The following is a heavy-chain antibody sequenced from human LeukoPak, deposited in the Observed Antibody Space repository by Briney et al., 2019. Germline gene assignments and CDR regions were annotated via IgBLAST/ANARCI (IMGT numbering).Heavy chain of an antibody. CDR2: ISLSGRT. CDR1: GGSISSTNW. D-gene: IGHD2-8*01. Sequence: PSETLSLNCGVYGGSISSTNWWRWVRQHPGEGLEWIGDISLSGRTNYNPSLTGRVTMSLDEPRNQLSLNLTSVTAADTAVYYCARQTNWFDSWGQGILVTVSS. CDR3: ARQTNWFDS. V-gene: IGHV4-4*02. J-gene: IGHJ5*01.